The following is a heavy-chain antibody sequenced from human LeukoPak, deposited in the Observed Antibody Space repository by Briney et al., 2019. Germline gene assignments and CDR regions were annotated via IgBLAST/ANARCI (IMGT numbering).Heavy chain of an antibody. CDR1: GFSFSGHW. CDR2: ISPTGSTT. D-gene: IGHD6-6*01. Sequence: GGSLRLSCTASGFSFSGHWMHWARQLPGKGLVWVSRISPTGSTTSYADSVKGRFTVSRDNAKNTLYLQVNNLRAEDTAVYYCARGPNSNWSGLDFWGQGILLTVSS. CDR3: ARGPNSNWSGLDF. V-gene: IGHV3-74*01. J-gene: IGHJ4*02.